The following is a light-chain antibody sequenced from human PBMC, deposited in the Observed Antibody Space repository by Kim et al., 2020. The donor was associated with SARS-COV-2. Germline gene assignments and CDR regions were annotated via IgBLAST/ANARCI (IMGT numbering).Light chain of an antibody. Sequence: PWQSGAMSCPGTSMDVGGYNDCAWYQQHPGQAPKLMIYAVGKRAAGVPDRCSGSKSGNTASLTISGLQAEDEADYYCCSYAGGYTVFGGGTQLTVL. CDR2: AVG. CDR1: SMDVGGYND. V-gene: IGLV2-11*01. J-gene: IGLJ3*02. CDR3: CSYAGGYTV.